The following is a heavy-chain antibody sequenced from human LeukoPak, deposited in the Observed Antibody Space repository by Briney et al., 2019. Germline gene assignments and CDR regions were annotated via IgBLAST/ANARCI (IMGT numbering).Heavy chain of an antibody. Sequence: GGSLRLSCAASGFTLSSYWMSWVRQAPGKGLEWVANIKQDGSEKYYVDSVKGRFTISRDNAKNSLYLQMNSLRAEDTAVYYCARDRVLDYWGQGTPVTVSS. D-gene: IGHD1-1*01. V-gene: IGHV3-7*01. CDR3: ARDRVLDY. J-gene: IGHJ4*02. CDR1: GFTLSSYW. CDR2: IKQDGSEK.